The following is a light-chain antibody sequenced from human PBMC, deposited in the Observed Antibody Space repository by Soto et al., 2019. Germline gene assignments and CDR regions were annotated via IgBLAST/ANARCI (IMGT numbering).Light chain of an antibody. CDR2: GAS. CDR3: QKYNSAPFT. CDR1: QSVSSNY. V-gene: IGKV3-20*01. J-gene: IGKJ4*01. Sequence: EIVLTQSPGTLSLSPGERATLSCRASQSVSSNYLAWYQQKPGQAPRLLIYGASSRATGIPDRFSGSGSGTDFTLIISSLQPEDVATYYCQKYNSAPFTFGGGTKVEIK.